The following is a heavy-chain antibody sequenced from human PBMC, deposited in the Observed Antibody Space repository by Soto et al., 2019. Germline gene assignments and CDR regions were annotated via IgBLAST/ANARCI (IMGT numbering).Heavy chain of an antibody. CDR1: GGSISSYY. CDR3: ANISCLTLIARFPQ. D-gene: IGHD2-21*01. Sequence: PSETLSLTCSVSGGSISSYYWSWIRQPPGKGLEWIAYIYYSVTSYNPSLKSRVYISLDMSTNQFSLKLSSVTPSDTAVYYCANISCLTLIARFPQWGQGTCVTVSS. CDR2: IYYSVT. V-gene: IGHV4-59*01. J-gene: IGHJ1*01.